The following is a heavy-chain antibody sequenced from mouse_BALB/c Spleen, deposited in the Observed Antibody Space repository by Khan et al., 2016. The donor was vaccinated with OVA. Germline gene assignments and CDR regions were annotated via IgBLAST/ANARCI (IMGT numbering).Heavy chain of an antibody. Sequence: VQLQESGAELAKPGASVKMSCKASGYTFITYWMHWVKQRPGQGLEWIGYINPTSGYTDYNEKFKDRATLSADKSSSTAYMQLSSLTSEDSAVYYCTRDRIDYWGQGTTLTFSS. V-gene: IGHV1-7*01. CDR2: INPTSGYT. CDR1: GYTFITYW. CDR3: TRDRIDY. J-gene: IGHJ2*01.